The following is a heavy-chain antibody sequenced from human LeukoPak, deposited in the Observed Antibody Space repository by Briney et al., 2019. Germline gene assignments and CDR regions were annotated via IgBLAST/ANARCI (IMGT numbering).Heavy chain of an antibody. CDR3: TRGNWNYGNAFDI. CDR1: GFPFGDYA. D-gene: IGHD1-7*01. Sequence: LRLSRTASGFPFGDYAMSGVRQAPGKGLEWGGFIRSKAYGGTTEYAASVKGRFTISRDGSKSSAYLQMTSLKTDDTAVYYCTRGNWNYGNAFDIWGQGTMVTVSS. V-gene: IGHV3-49*04. J-gene: IGHJ3*02. CDR2: IRSKAYGGTT.